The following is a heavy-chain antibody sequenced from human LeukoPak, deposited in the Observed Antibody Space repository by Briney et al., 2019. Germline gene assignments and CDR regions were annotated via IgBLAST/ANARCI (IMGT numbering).Heavy chain of an antibody. D-gene: IGHD6-6*01. CDR2: IYTSGST. V-gene: IGHV4-4*09. CDR1: GSSISSYY. J-gene: IGHJ4*02. CDR3: ARHRASIAARWVFDY. Sequence: TSETLSLTCTVSGSSISSYYWSWIRQPPGKGLEWIGYIYTSGSTNYNPSLKSRVTISVDTSKNQFSLKLSSVTAADTAVYYCARHRASIAARWVFDYWGQGTLVTVSS.